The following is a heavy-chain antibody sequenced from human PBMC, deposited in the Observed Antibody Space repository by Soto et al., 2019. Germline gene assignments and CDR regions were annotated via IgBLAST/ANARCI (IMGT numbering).Heavy chain of an antibody. Sequence: ASVKVSCKASGYTFTGHYVHWVRQAPGQGLEWMAWINPNNGVTKYTQRFQGRVTVTRDTSIDTVYMELRSLKSDDTAVYYCARGAGGWLQLGPWGQGSLVTVSS. CDR3: ARGAGGWLQLGP. CDR2: INPNNGVT. V-gene: IGHV1-2*02. J-gene: IGHJ5*02. CDR1: GYTFTGHY. D-gene: IGHD5-12*01.